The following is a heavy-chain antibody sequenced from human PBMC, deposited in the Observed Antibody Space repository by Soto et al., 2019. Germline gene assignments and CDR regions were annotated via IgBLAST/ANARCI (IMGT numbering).Heavy chain of an antibody. J-gene: IGHJ4*02. V-gene: IGHV3-23*01. D-gene: IGHD3-3*01. Sequence: EVQLLESGGGLVQPGGSLRLSCAASGFTFSSYAMSWVRQAPGKGLEWVSAISGSGGSTYYADSVKGRFTISRDNSKNTLYLPMTGLRDEDTAVYYCAKDMFVLRFVEWFLSFGYWGQGTLVTVS. CDR1: GFTFSSYA. CDR3: AKDMFVLRFVEWFLSFGY. CDR2: ISGSGGST.